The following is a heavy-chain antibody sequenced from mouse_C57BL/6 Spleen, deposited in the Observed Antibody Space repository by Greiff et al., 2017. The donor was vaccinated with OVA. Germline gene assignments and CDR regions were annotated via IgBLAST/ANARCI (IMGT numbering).Heavy chain of an antibody. CDR2: INYDGSST. V-gene: IGHV5-16*01. CDR1: GFTFSDYY. Sequence: EVQLVESEGGLVQPGSSMKLSCTASGFTFSDYYMAWVRQVPEKGLEWVANINYDGSSTYYLDSLKSRFIISRDNAKNILYLQMSRLKSEDTATYYCARDGDYYGSSFYAMDYWGQGTSVTVSS. J-gene: IGHJ4*01. D-gene: IGHD1-1*01. CDR3: ARDGDYYGSSFYAMDY.